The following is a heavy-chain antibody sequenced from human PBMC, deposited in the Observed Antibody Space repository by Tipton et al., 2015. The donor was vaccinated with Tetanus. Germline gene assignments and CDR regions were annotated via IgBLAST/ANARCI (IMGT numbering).Heavy chain of an antibody. J-gene: IGHJ6*02. Sequence: QVQLVQSGAEVKKPGASVKVSCKASGYTFTSYGISWVRQAPGQGLEWMGWISAYNGNTNYAQKLQGRVTMTKDTSTSTAYMELRSLRSDDTAVYYCASGEQWLGHYYYYYYGMDVWGQGTTVTVSS. CDR1: GYTFTSYG. D-gene: IGHD6-19*01. CDR2: ISAYNGNT. CDR3: ASGEQWLGHYYYYYYGMDV. V-gene: IGHV1-18*01.